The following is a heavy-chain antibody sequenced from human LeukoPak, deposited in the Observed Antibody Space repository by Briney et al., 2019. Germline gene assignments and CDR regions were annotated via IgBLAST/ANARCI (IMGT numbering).Heavy chain of an antibody. CDR1: RGSISSDY. Sequence: SETLSLTSTHPRGSISSDYWSWIRQPPRGGLERSGHIYYSRRPNYNPSLKRRVTISVDTSKNQFSLKVSSVTAADTAVYYCARDRYSSSWYEGSWFDPWGQGTLVTVSS. V-gene: IGHV4-59*12. J-gene: IGHJ5*02. CDR2: IYYSRRP. D-gene: IGHD6-13*01. CDR3: ARDRYSSSWYEGSWFDP.